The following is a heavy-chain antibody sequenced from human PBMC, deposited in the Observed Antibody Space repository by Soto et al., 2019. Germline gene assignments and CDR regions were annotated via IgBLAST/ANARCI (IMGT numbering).Heavy chain of an antibody. Sequence: SETLSLTCAVSGGSISSGGYSWSWIRQPPGKGLEWIGYIYHSGSTYYNPSLKSRVTISVDRSKNQFSLKLSPVTAADTAVYYCARDVGVGDWSSYNWFDPWGQGTLVTVSS. V-gene: IGHV4-30-2*01. J-gene: IGHJ5*02. CDR2: IYHSGST. CDR3: ARDVGVGDWSSYNWFDP. CDR1: GGSISSGGYS. D-gene: IGHD2-21*02.